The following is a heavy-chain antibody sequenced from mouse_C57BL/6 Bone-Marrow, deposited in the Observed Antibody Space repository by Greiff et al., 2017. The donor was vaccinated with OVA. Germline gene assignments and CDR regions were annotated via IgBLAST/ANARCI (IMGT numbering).Heavy chain of an antibody. CDR3: ARDEFITTVVATRFAY. J-gene: IGHJ3*01. Sequence: EVQGVESGGGLVKPGGPLKLSCAASGFTFSSYAMSWVRQTPEKRLEWVATISDGGSYTYYPDNVKGRFTISRDNAKNNLYLQMSHLKSEDTAMYYCARDEFITTVVATRFAYWGQGTLVTVSA. V-gene: IGHV5-4*01. CDR1: GFTFSSYA. CDR2: ISDGGSYT. D-gene: IGHD1-1*01.